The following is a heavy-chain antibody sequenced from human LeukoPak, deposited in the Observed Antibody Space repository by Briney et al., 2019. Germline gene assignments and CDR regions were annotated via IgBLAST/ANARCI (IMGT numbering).Heavy chain of an antibody. Sequence: PGGSLRLSCAASGFTFSNYWMNWVRQAPGKGLEWVANINQDGGEKYYVDSVKGRFTISRDNARNSLYLQMNSLRGEDTAVYYCARDEGYFDHWGQGTLVTVSS. CDR2: INQDGGEK. CDR3: ARDEGYFDH. CDR1: GFTFSNYW. J-gene: IGHJ4*02. V-gene: IGHV3-7*01.